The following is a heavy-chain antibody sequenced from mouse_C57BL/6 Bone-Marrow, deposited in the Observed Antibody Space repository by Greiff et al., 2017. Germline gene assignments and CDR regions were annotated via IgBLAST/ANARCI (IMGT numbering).Heavy chain of an antibody. J-gene: IGHJ3*01. D-gene: IGHD1-1*01. CDR2: ISYDGSN. V-gene: IGHV3-6*01. CDR1: GYSITSGYY. CDR3: ARGPIYYYGSSG. Sequence: EVQRVESGPGLVKPSQSLSLTCSVTGYSITSGYYWNWIRQFPGNKLEWMGYISYDGSNNYNPSLKNRISITRDTSKNQFFLKLNSVTTEDTATYYCARGPIYYYGSSGWGQGTLVTVSA.